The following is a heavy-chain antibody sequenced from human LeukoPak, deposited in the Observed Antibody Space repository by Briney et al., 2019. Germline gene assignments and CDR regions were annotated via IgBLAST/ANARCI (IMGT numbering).Heavy chain of an antibody. Sequence: ASVKVSCKASGYIFTSYNMHWVRQAPGQGLEWMGIINPSGGSTNYAQKFQGRVTMTRDTSTSTVYMELSSLRSEDTAVYYCAREGSGSYGGYYFDYWGQGTLVTVSS. V-gene: IGHV1-46*01. CDR2: INPSGGST. CDR3: AREGSGSYGGYYFDY. D-gene: IGHD1-26*01. J-gene: IGHJ4*02. CDR1: GYIFTSYN.